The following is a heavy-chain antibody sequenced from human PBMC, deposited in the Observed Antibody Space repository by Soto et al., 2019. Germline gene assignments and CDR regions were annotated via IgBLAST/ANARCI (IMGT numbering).Heavy chain of an antibody. CDR1: GDSVSSNSAA. V-gene: IGHV6-1*01. CDR2: TYYRSKWYN. CDR3: ARDLSDIIVVPAALNWFDP. J-gene: IGHJ5*02. D-gene: IGHD2-2*01. Sequence: SQTLSLTCXISGDSVSSNSAAWNWIRQSPSRGLEWLGRTYYRSKWYNDYAVSVKSRITINPDTSKNQFSLQLNSVTPEDTAVYYCARDLSDIIVVPAALNWFDPWAREPWSPSPQ.